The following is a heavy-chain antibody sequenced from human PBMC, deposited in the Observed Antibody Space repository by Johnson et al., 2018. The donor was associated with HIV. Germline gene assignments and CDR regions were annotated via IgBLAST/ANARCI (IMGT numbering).Heavy chain of an antibody. J-gene: IGHJ3*02. Sequence: QVQLVESGGGVVQPGGSLTLSCAASGFVFSDYVMHWVRQAPVKGLEWVSYIDSSGSGIYYADSVKGRFTISRDNAENSLYLQMNNLRAEDTAVYYCGRHRDDAFDIWGQGTMVTVSS. V-gene: IGHV3-11*04. CDR3: GRHRDDAFDI. CDR1: GFVFSDYV. CDR2: IDSSGSGI. D-gene: IGHD2-21*02.